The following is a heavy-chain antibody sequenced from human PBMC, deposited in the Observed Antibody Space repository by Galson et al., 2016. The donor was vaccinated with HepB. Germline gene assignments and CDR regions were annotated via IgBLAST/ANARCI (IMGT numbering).Heavy chain of an antibody. Sequence: SLRLSCAASGFTFSRYAMSWVRQAPGKGLEWVSSTTNIGGNTYYADSVKGRFTISRDNSKNTLYLQMSSLRAEDTALYYCAKVDCGGDCKRFDYWGQGTLVTVSS. J-gene: IGHJ4*02. V-gene: IGHV3-23*01. CDR2: TTNIGGNT. D-gene: IGHD2-21*02. CDR3: AKVDCGGDCKRFDY. CDR1: GFTFSRYA.